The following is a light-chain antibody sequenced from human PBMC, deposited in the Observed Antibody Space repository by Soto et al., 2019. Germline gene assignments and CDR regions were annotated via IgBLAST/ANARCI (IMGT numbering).Light chain of an antibody. CDR3: CSYAGRYTYV. Sequence: QSALTQPAAVSGSPGQSITISCTGTSSDVGGYNYVSWYQQHPGKAPQLLIFEVSNRPSGVSNRFSGSKSGNTASLTISGLQAEDEADYYCCSYAGRYTYVFGTGTKLTVL. J-gene: IGLJ1*01. CDR1: SSDVGGYNY. CDR2: EVS. V-gene: IGLV2-14*01.